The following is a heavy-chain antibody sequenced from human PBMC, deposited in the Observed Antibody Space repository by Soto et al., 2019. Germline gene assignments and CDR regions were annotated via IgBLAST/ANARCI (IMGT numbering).Heavy chain of an antibody. Sequence: SETLSLTCTVSVGSISSYYWSWIRQPPGKGLEWIGYIYYSGSTNYNPSLKSRVTISVDTSKNQFSLKLSSVTAADTAVYYCASSTRNWFDPWGQGTLVTVSS. CDR3: ASSTRNWFDP. J-gene: IGHJ5*02. CDR1: VGSISSYY. V-gene: IGHV4-59*01. CDR2: IYYSGST.